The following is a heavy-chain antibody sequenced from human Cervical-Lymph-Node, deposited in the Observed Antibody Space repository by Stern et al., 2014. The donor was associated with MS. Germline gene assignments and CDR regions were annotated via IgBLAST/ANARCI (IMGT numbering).Heavy chain of an antibody. V-gene: IGHV1-69*01. CDR1: GGTFSNYA. D-gene: IGHD4-17*01. CDR3: ASPLTATSVPFGYYGMDV. CDR2: SVPRFGKQ. Sequence: VQLEESGAEVKKPGSSVKVSCKASGGTFSNYATSWVRQAPGQGLEWMGGSVPRFGKQNYAQKLQGRVTLTADESTSTADMDLSSLRSEDTAVYYCASPLTATSVPFGYYGMDVWGQGTTVTVSS. J-gene: IGHJ6*02.